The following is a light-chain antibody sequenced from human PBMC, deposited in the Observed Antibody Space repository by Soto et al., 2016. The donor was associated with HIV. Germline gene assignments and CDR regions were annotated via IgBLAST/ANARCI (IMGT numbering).Light chain of an antibody. CDR3: QRYGYT. Sequence: DIQMTQSPSSLSASVGDTVNITCRASQSISNWLAWYQQKPGKAPKLLIYKASTLESGVHRRFSGSGSGTEFALTISSLQPDDVATYYCQRYGYTFGLGDHAGDQT. J-gene: IGKJ2*01. V-gene: IGKV1-5*03. CDR1: QSISNW. CDR2: KAS.